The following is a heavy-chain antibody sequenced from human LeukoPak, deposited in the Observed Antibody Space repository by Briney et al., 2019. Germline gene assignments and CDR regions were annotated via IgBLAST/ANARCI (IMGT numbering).Heavy chain of an antibody. V-gene: IGHV3-15*07. Sequence: PGGSLRLSCAASGFTFSSYAMHWVRQAPGKGLEWVGRIKSKTDGGTTDYAAPVKGRFTISGDDSKNTLYLQMNSLKTEDTAVYYCTTGTYYYDTLCDYWGQGTLVTVSS. CDR1: GFTFSSYA. J-gene: IGHJ4*02. CDR3: TTGTYYYDTLCDY. CDR2: IKSKTDGGTT. D-gene: IGHD3-22*01.